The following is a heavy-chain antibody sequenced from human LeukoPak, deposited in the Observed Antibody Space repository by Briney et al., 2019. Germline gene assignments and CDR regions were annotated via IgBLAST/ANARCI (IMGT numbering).Heavy chain of an antibody. J-gene: IGHJ4*02. CDR3: ARERRRDGYNYKDY. V-gene: IGHV3-30*04. D-gene: IGHD5-24*01. CDR2: ISYDGSYQ. CDR1: GFTFSAYG. Sequence: PGGSLRLSCAVSGFTFSAYGMHWVRQAPSKGLEWVAVISYDGSYQAYADSVKGRFTVSRDSSKNTLYLQLNSLRPEDTGLYYCARERRRDGYNYKDYWGQGTQVSVSS.